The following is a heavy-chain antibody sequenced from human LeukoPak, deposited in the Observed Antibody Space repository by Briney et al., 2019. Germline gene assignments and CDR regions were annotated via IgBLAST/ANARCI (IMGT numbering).Heavy chain of an antibody. Sequence: SQTLSLTCTVSGGSISSGGYYWSWIRQHPGKGLEWIGYIYYSGSTYYNPSLKSRVTISVDTSKNQFSLKLSSVTVADTAVYYCARDKPRGTSPNGLDPWGQGTLVTVSS. CDR3: ARDKPRGTSPNGLDP. CDR1: GGSISSGGYY. V-gene: IGHV4-31*03. J-gene: IGHJ5*02. CDR2: IYYSGST. D-gene: IGHD2-2*01.